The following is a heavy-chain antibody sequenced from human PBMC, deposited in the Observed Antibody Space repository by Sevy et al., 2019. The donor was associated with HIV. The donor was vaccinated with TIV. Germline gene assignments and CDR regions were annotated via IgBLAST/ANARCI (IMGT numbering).Heavy chain of an antibody. CDR2: ISGSAYST. Sequence: GGSLRLSCAASGFTFNTYAMSWVRQAPGKGLEWVSGISGSAYSTYYADSVKGRFTISRDNSKNTLYLQMNSLRAEDTAVYYCARDFDTTLYDFWSGYRRAGFDYWGQGTLVTVSS. D-gene: IGHD3-3*01. V-gene: IGHV3-23*01. CDR3: ARDFDTTLYDFWSGYRRAGFDY. J-gene: IGHJ4*02. CDR1: GFTFNTYA.